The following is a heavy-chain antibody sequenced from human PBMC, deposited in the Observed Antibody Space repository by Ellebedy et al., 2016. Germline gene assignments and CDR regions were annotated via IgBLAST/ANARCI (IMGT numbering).Heavy chain of an antibody. J-gene: IGHJ5*01. V-gene: IGHV4-34*01. CDR2: INDSGRY. CDR3: ARVRPSGWFDY. CDR1: GESLSGYF. D-gene: IGHD6-19*01. Sequence: SQTLSLTCXVYGESLSGYFWTWIRQTPGKGLEWIGEINDSGRYNYKVSLKSRVTISVDTSKNQFSLKLSSVTAADTAVYYCARVRPSGWFDYWGQGTLAIVSS.